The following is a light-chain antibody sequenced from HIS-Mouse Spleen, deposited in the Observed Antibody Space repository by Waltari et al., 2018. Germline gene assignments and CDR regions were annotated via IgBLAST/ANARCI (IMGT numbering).Light chain of an antibody. Sequence: DIVLTQSPGTLSLSPGERATLSCRASQSVSSSYLAWYQQKPGQAPRLRIYGASSRATGIPDRFSGSGSGTDFTLTISRLEPEDFAVYYCQQYGSSPPWTFGQGTKVEIK. CDR3: QQYGSSPPWT. CDR1: QSVSSSY. CDR2: GAS. V-gene: IGKV3-20*01. J-gene: IGKJ1*01.